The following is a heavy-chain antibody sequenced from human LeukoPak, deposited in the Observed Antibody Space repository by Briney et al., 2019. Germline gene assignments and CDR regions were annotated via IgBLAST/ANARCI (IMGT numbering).Heavy chain of an antibody. Sequence: GGSLRLSCAASGFTFNTYSMNWVRQAPGKGLEWVSFIFRSGSSIYYADSVKGRFTISRDNAKNSLYLQMNSLRAEDTALYYCARGGITIFGNYYYMDVWGKGTTVTVSS. J-gene: IGHJ6*03. CDR2: IFRSGSSI. D-gene: IGHD3-3*01. V-gene: IGHV3-21*04. CDR1: GFTFNTYS. CDR3: ARGGITIFGNYYYMDV.